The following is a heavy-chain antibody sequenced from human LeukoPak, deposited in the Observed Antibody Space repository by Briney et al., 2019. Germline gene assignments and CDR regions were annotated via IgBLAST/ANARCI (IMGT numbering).Heavy chain of an antibody. CDR3: ARDSSQQLVRGWFDP. D-gene: IGHD6-13*01. CDR1: GFTFSSYG. J-gene: IGHJ5*02. Sequence: GGTLRLSCAASGFTFSSYGMSWVRQAPGKGLEWVSAISGSGGSTYYADSVKGRFTISRDNAKNSLYLQMNSLRAEDTAVYYCARDSSQQLVRGWFDPWGQGTLVTVSS. CDR2: ISGSGGST. V-gene: IGHV3-23*01.